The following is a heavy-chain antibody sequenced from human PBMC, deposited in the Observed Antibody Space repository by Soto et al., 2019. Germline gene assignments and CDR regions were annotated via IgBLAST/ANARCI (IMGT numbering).Heavy chain of an antibody. CDR3: ARASTTGYSSSWYQCDFDY. J-gene: IGHJ4*02. D-gene: IGHD6-13*01. V-gene: IGHV1-69*01. CDR2: IFPIFGTA. CDR1: GGTFSSYA. Sequence: QVQLVQSGAEVKKPGSSVKVSCKASGGTFSSYAISWVRQAPGQGLEWMGGIFPIFGTANYAQKFQGRVTITADESTSTAYMELSSLRSEDTAVYYCARASTTGYSSSWYQCDFDYWGQGTLVTVSS.